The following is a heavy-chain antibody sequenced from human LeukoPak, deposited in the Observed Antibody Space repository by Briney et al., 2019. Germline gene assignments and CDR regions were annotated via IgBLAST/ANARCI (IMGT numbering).Heavy chain of an antibody. CDR2: INHSANT. CDR3: ASAVGQPTDTSGGY. D-gene: IGHD3-10*01. CDR1: GGSFSGYY. V-gene: IGHV4-34*01. Sequence: SETLSLTCAVYGGSFSGYYWSWIRQPPGKGLEWIGEINHSANTNYNPSLKSRVTISVDTSKNQFSLRLTSVTAADTAGYYCASAVGQPTDTSGGYWGQGPLVTVSS. J-gene: IGHJ4*02.